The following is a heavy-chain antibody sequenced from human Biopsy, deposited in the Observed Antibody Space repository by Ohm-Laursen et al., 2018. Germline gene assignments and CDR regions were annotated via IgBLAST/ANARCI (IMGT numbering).Heavy chain of an antibody. J-gene: IGHJ6*02. CDR3: ARAGVGSDGTDSYYYGMDV. D-gene: IGHD5-24*01. V-gene: IGHV1-46*01. Sequence: ASVKVSCKASGNTFATYHIHWARQAPGQGLEWMGVISPSGATTSFSQKFQGRITMTRDTSTGTVYMDLNSLGSEDTAVYYCARAGVGSDGTDSYYYGMDVWGPGTIVTVSS. CDR2: ISPSGATT. CDR1: GNTFATYH.